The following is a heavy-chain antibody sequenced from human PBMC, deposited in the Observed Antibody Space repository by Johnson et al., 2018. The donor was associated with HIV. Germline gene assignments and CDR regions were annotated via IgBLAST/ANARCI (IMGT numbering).Heavy chain of an antibody. J-gene: IGHJ3*02. Sequence: MQLVESGGGLIQPGGSLRLSCAASGFTVSSNYMSLVRQAPGKGLEWVSLIYSGGTTYYADSVKGRFTISSDNYKNTLFLQMNSLRAEDTAVDFCARVGLGYENIHDPLDIWGQGTIVTVSS. CDR3: ARVGLGYENIHDPLDI. CDR1: GFTVSSNY. CDR2: IYSGGTT. D-gene: IGHD2/OR15-2a*01. V-gene: IGHV3-53*01.